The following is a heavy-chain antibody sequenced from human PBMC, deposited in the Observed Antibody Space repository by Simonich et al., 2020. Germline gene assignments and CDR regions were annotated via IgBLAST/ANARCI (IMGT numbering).Heavy chain of an antibody. D-gene: IGHD6-19*01. J-gene: IGHJ6*02. CDR2: ISSSSSYI. CDR1: GFTFSSYS. CDR3: ARWIAVAGTGAYGMDV. Sequence: EVQLVESGGGLVKPGGSLRLSCAASGFTFSSYSMNWVRQAPGKGLEWVSSISSSSSYIYYADSGNGRFTISRDNAKNSLYRQMNSLRAEDTAVDYCARWIAVAGTGAYGMDVWGQGTTVTVSS. V-gene: IGHV3-21*01.